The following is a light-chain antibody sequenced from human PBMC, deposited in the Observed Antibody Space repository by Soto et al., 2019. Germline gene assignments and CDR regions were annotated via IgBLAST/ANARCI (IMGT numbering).Light chain of an antibody. CDR3: CSYAGSYGV. CDR2: DVS. Sequence: QSALTQPRSVSGSPGQSVTISCTGTSSDVGGYNYVSWYQQYPGKAPKLMIYDVSKRPSGVPDRFSGSKSGNTASLTISGLQAEDEADCYCCSYAGSYGVFGGGTKLTVL. J-gene: IGLJ2*01. CDR1: SSDVGGYNY. V-gene: IGLV2-11*01.